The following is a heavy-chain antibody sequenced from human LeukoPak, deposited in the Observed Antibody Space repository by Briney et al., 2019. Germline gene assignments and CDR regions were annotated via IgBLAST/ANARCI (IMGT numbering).Heavy chain of an antibody. V-gene: IGHV3-7*01. CDR2: IKQDGSEK. J-gene: IGHJ4*02. Sequence: GGSLRLSCAASGFTFSGYWMTWVRQAPGKGLEWVANIKQDGSEKYYVDSVKGRFTISRDNAKNSLYLQMNSLRVEDTAIYYCTRDWERSRDYWGQGTLVTVSS. CDR3: TRDWERSRDY. CDR1: GFTFSGYW. D-gene: IGHD1-26*01.